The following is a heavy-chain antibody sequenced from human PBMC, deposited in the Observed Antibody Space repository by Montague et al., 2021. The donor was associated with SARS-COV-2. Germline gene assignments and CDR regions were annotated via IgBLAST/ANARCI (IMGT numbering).Heavy chain of an antibody. Sequence: SETLSLTCTVSGGSISSSSYYWGWLRQPPGKGLEWIRSIYYSGSTYYNPFLKSRVTISVDTSKNQFSLKLSSVTAADTAVYYCTRHYGVVVPAAIYYYYGMDVWGQGTTVTVSS. V-gene: IGHV4-39*01. CDR3: TRHYGVVVPAAIYYYYGMDV. CDR1: GGSISSSSYY. J-gene: IGHJ6*02. D-gene: IGHD2-2*02. CDR2: IYYSGST.